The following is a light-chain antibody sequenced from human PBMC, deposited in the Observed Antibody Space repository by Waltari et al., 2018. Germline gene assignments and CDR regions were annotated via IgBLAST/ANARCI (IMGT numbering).Light chain of an antibody. J-gene: IGLJ2*01. CDR3: QSADSSVV. Sequence: SYELTQPPPVSVSPGQTARITCSGDALPKQYAYWYQQKPGQAPGLVIYKDSERPSGIPERFSGSSSGTTVTLTISGVQAEDEADYYCQSADSSVVFGGGTKLTVL. CDR1: ALPKQY. V-gene: IGLV3-25*03. CDR2: KDS.